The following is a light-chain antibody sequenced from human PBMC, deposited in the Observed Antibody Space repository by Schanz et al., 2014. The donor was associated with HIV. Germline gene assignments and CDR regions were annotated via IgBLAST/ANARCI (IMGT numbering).Light chain of an antibody. V-gene: IGLV1-40*01. Sequence: QSVLTQPPSVSGAPGQRVTISCTGSSSNIGAGYDVHWYQQVPGTAPKLLIHGNTNRPSGVPDRFSGSKSGTSASLAITGLQAEDEADYYCQSYDRSLSVVVFGGGTKVTVL. CDR1: SSNIGAGYD. J-gene: IGLJ2*01. CDR3: QSYDRSLSVVV. CDR2: GNT.